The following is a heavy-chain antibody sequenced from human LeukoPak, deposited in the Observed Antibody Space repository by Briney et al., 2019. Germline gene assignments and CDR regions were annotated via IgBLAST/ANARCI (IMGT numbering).Heavy chain of an antibody. J-gene: IGHJ6*03. Sequence: WGSLRLSRAASGFTFSSYGMSWVRQAPGKGLEWVSAISGSGGSTYYADSVKGRFTISRDNSKNTLYLQMNSLRAEDTAVYYCAKDHVGSHDSSGYYPDYYYYYYMDVWGKGTTVTISS. CDR2: ISGSGGST. CDR3: AKDHVGSHDSSGYYPDYYYYYYMDV. CDR1: GFTFSSYG. D-gene: IGHD3-22*01. V-gene: IGHV3-23*01.